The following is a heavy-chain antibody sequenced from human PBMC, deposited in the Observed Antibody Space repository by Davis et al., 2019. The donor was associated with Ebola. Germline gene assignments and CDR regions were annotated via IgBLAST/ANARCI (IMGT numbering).Heavy chain of an antibody. Sequence: GESLKISCKGSGYSFTNYWIGWVRQMPGKGLEWMGIIYPGDSTVRYSPSFEGQVTISADKSTTTAYLRWGSLKASDTAMYYCARYDANHYGPRPVWDVWGKGTSVTVSS. V-gene: IGHV5-51*01. CDR3: ARYDANHYGPRPVWDV. D-gene: IGHD3-10*01. J-gene: IGHJ6*04. CDR1: GYSFTNYW. CDR2: IYPGDSTV.